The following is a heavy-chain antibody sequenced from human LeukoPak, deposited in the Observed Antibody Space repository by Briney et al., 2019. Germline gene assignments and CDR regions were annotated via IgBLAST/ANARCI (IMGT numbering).Heavy chain of an antibody. CDR3: ARGGLAAPPGYAFDL. CDR1: GGSISSGGCY. Sequence: TSQTLSLTCTVSGGSISSGGCYWSWIRQPPGKGLEWIGYIYSSGSTYYNPSLKSRLTISVDTSKNQFSLKLSSVTAADTAVYYCARGGLAAPPGYAFDLWGQGTMVTVSS. J-gene: IGHJ3*01. D-gene: IGHD2-15*01. CDR2: IYSSGST. V-gene: IGHV4-30-4*01.